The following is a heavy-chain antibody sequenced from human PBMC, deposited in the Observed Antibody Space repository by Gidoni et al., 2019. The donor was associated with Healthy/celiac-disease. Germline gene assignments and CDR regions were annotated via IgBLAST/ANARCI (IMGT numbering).Heavy chain of an antibody. CDR1: GYTFTSYY. J-gene: IGHJ6*02. Sequence: QVQLVQSGAEVKKPGASVKVSCKASGYTFTSYYMHWVRQAPGQGLEWMGIINPSGGSTSYEQKFQGRVTMTRDTSTSTVYMELSSLRSEDTAVYYCARDPSGVAATPFSYYYYGMDVWGQGTTVTVSS. CDR2: INPSGGST. V-gene: IGHV1-46*01. D-gene: IGHD2-15*01. CDR3: ARDPSGVAATPFSYYYYGMDV.